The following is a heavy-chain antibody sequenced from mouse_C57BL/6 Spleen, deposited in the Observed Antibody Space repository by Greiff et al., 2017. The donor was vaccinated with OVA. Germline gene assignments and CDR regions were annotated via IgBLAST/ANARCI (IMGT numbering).Heavy chain of an antibody. CDR2: IDPETGGT. CDR1: GYTFTDYE. V-gene: IGHV1-15*01. J-gene: IGHJ3*01. CDR3: TREDYGGAWFAY. D-gene: IGHD2-4*01. Sequence: VQLQQSGAELVRPGASVTLSCKASGYTFTDYEMHWVKQTPVHGLEWIGAIDPETGGTAYNQKFKGKAILTADKSSSTAYMELRSLTSEDSAVYYCTREDYGGAWFAYWGQGTLGTVSA.